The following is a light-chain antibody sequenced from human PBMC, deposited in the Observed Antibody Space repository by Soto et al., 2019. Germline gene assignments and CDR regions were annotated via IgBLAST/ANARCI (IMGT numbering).Light chain of an antibody. Sequence: ESRISPYPATLPGSVGDSVPITCRASQTISSWLAWYQQKPGKAPKLLIYKASTLKSGVPSRFSGSGSGTEFTLTISSLQPDDFATYYCQHYNTSPRPSGQRTKVDIK. CDR1: QTISSW. CDR3: QHYNTSPRP. J-gene: IGKJ1*01. V-gene: IGKV1-5*03. CDR2: KAS.